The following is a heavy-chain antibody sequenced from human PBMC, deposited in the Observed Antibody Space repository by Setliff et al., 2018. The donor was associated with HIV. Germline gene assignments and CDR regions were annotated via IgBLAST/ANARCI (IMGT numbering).Heavy chain of an antibody. V-gene: IGHV4-4*09. Sequence: SETLSLTCFVSGVSISHHYWGWIRQPPGKGLEWIGYIYSSGTTQYNPSVESRVTMSLDTSRDQFSLNLRSVTAADTAVYFCARLIHTGLLYFDFWGLGTLVTVSS. CDR2: IYSSGTT. D-gene: IGHD2-8*02. CDR3: ARLIHTGLLYFDF. CDR1: GVSISHHY. J-gene: IGHJ4*02.